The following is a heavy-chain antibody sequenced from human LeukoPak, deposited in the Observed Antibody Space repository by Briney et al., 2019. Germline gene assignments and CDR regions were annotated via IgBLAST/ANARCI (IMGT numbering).Heavy chain of an antibody. D-gene: IGHD3-22*01. CDR1: GFTFDDYA. CDR3: AKDTGNMIGSSFDY. CDR2: ISWNSGSI. J-gene: IGHJ4*02. Sequence: GGSLRLSCAASGFTFDDYAMHWVRQAPGKGLEWVSGISWNSGSIGYADSVKGRFTISRDNAKNSLYLQMNSLRAEDTALYYCAKDTGNMIGSSFDYWGQGTLVTVSS. V-gene: IGHV3-9*01.